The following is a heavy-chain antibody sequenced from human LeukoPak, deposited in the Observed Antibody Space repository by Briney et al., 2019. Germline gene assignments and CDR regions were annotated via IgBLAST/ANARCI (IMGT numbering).Heavy chain of an antibody. J-gene: IGHJ4*02. V-gene: IGHV1-2*06. Sequence: ASVKVSCKASGYTFTGYYMHWVRQAPGQGLEWMGRINPNSGGTNYAQKFQGRVTMTRDTSISTAYMELSRLRSDDTAVYYCARARYDFRSGYHRWSFDYWGQGTLVTVSS. CDR2: INPNSGGT. CDR3: ARARYDFRSGYHRWSFDY. D-gene: IGHD3-3*01. CDR1: GYTFTGYY.